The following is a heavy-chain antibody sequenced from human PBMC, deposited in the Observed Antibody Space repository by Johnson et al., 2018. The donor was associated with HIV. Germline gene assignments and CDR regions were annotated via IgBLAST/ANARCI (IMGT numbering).Heavy chain of an antibody. Sequence: VQLVESGGGLVQPGRSLRLSCAASGFTFDDYAMHWVRQAPGKGLEWVANIKQDGIEKYYVDSVKGRFTISRDNAKNSLYLQMNSLRAEDTAVYYCAKDNEDAFDIWGQGTMVTVSS. CDR3: AKDNEDAFDI. V-gene: IGHV3-7*01. J-gene: IGHJ3*02. D-gene: IGHD1-1*01. CDR1: GFTFDDYA. CDR2: IKQDGIEK.